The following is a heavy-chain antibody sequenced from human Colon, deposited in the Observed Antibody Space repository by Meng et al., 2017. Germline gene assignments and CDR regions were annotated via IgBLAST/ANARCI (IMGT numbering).Heavy chain of an antibody. D-gene: IGHD3-22*01. CDR1: AGAISSGDYC. V-gene: IGHV4-30-4*01. CDR3: ARGYYDSSGYGYWYFDL. CDR2: IYCSGST. J-gene: IGHJ2*01. Sequence: EDGSGMVKPSQTPSPTCTVSAGAISSGDYCWSWRRQPPGKGLEWIRYIYCSGSTYYTPSLKSLVTISVDTSKNQSSLKLSSVTAADTAVYYGARGYYDSSGYGYWYFDLWGRGTLVTVSS.